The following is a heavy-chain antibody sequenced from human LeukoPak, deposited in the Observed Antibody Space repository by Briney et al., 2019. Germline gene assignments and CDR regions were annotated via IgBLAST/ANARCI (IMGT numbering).Heavy chain of an antibody. J-gene: IGHJ6*02. CDR2: ISGSGGAT. Sequence: GGSLRLSCAASGFAFNTYAMSWVRQAPGKGLEWVSGISGSGGATYYADSVKGRFTISRDNAKNSLYLQMSNLRAEDTAVYFCARGGGLDVWGQGATVTVSS. D-gene: IGHD3-16*01. CDR3: ARGGGLDV. V-gene: IGHV3-23*01. CDR1: GFAFNTYA.